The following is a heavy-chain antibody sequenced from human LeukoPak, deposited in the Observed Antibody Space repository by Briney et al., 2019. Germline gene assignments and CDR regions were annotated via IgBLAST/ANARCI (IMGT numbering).Heavy chain of an antibody. V-gene: IGHV1-46*01. CDR2: INPSGGST. CDR1: GYTFTSYY. CDR3: ARGVRFLEWLLRSAYYFDY. D-gene: IGHD3-3*01. J-gene: IGHJ4*02. Sequence: ASVKVSCKASGYTFTSYYMHWVRQAPGQGLEWMGIINPSGGSTSYAQKFQGRVTMTRDTSTSTVYMELSSLRSEDTAVYYCARGVRFLEWLLRSAYYFDYWGQGTLVTVSS.